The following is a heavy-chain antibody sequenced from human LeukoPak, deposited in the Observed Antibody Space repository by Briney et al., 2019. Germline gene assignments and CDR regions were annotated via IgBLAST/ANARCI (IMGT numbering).Heavy chain of an antibody. CDR2: IWNAGTNT. V-gene: IGHV3-33*01. Sequence: PGGFLRLSCAASGFSFSTYGMHWVRQAPGKGLEWVALIWNAGTNTYYADSVKGRFTISRDNSKNTLYLQMNSLRAEDTAVYYCAGDTPPGGDYYFDYWGQGTLVIVSS. D-gene: IGHD3-16*01. CDR3: AGDTPPGGDYYFDY. CDR1: GFSFSTYG. J-gene: IGHJ4*02.